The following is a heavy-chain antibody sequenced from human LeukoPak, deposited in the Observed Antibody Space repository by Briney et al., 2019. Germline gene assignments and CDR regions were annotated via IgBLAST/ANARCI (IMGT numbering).Heavy chain of an antibody. CDR1: GYTLTELS. D-gene: IGHD3-16*02. Sequence: GASVKVSCKVSGYTLTELSMHWVRQAPGKGLEWMGGFDPGDGETIYAQTFQGRVTMTEDTSTDTAYMELSSLRSEDTAVYYCATYRQYVWGNYHYDYWGQGTLVTVSS. V-gene: IGHV1-24*01. CDR3: ATYRQYVWGNYHYDY. J-gene: IGHJ4*02. CDR2: FDPGDGET.